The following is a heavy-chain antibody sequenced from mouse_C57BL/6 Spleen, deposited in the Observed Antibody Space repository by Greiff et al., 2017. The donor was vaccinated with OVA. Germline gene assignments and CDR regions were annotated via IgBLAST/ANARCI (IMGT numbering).Heavy chain of an antibody. CDR3: ARYYGSGRGYFDY. V-gene: IGHV1-59*01. CDR2: IDPSDSYT. Sequence: VQLQQPGAELVRPGTSVKLSCKASGYTFTSYWMHWVKQRPGQGLEWIGVIDPSDSYTNYNQKFKGKATLTVDTSSSTAYMQLSSLTSEDSAVYYCARYYGSGRGYFDYWGQGTTRTVSS. J-gene: IGHJ2*01. CDR1: GYTFTSYW. D-gene: IGHD1-1*01.